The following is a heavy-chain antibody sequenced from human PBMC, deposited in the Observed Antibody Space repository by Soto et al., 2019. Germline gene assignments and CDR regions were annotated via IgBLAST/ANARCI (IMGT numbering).Heavy chain of an antibody. CDR2: ISYDGSNK. J-gene: IGHJ6*02. Sequence: AGGSLRLSCAASGFTFSSYGMHWVRQAPGKGLEWVAVISYDGSNKYYADSVKGRFTISRDNSKNTLYLQMNSLRAEDTAVYYCAKDLPEYCSGGSCYGEYGMDVWGRGTTVTVSS. CDR1: GFTFSSYG. D-gene: IGHD2-15*01. V-gene: IGHV3-30*18. CDR3: AKDLPEYCSGGSCYGEYGMDV.